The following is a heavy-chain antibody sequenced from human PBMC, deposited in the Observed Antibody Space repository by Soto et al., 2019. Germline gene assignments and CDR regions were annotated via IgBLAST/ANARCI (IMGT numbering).Heavy chain of an antibody. CDR1: GVSITSYK. CDR2: MYSSGSS. V-gene: IGHV4-59*01. J-gene: IGHJ4*02. Sequence: QVQLQESGPGLVKPSETLSLTCTVSGVSITSYKWTWIRQSPGKGLEWIAYMYSSGSSSYNPSLKSRATISMDTFRTQYSLQLNSATAADTAVYYCAREWSAFDYWGQGILVTVSS. CDR3: AREWSAFDY. D-gene: IGHD2-15*01.